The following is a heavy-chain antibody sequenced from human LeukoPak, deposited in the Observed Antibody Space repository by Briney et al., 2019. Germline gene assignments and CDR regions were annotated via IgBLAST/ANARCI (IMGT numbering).Heavy chain of an antibody. Sequence: LSLTCTVSGGSISSSSYYWGWIRQPPGKGLEWVGRSRNKANSYSTEFAASVRGRFTISRDDSKNSLYLQMNSLKTEDTAVYYCAKAPRYYYDSSGYYYFDYWGQGTLVTVSS. D-gene: IGHD3-22*01. CDR3: AKAPRYYYDSSGYYYFDY. CDR2: SRNKANSYST. J-gene: IGHJ4*02. CDR1: GGSISSSSYY. V-gene: IGHV3-72*01.